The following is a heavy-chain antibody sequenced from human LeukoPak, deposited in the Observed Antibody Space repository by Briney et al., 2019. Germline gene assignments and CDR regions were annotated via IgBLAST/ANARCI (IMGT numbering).Heavy chain of an antibody. CDR3: AKLPDGWYLRAIDY. CDR2: ISSSSSTI. V-gene: IGHV3-48*01. D-gene: IGHD6-19*01. Sequence: PGGSLRLSCAASGFTFSSYSMNWVRQAPGKGLEWVSYISSSSSTIYYADSVKGRFTISRDNAKNSLYLQMNSLRAEDTAVYYCAKLPDGWYLRAIDYWGQGTLVTVSS. J-gene: IGHJ4*02. CDR1: GFTFSSYS.